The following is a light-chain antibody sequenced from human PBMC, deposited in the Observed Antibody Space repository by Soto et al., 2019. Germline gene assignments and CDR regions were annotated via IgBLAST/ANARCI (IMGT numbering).Light chain of an antibody. J-gene: IGKJ4*01. CDR2: DAS. CDR3: QQYDNLPPFT. CDR1: QDISNY. V-gene: IGKV1-33*01. Sequence: DIQMTQSPSSLSASVGDRVTITCQASQDISNYLNWYQQKPGKAPKLLIYDASNLETGVPSRFSGSGSGTDFTLTISSLQPEDIATYYCQQYDNLPPFTFGGGPKVEIK.